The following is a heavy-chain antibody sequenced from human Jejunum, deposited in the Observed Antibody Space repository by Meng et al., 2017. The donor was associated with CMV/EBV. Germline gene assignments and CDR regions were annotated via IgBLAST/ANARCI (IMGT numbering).Heavy chain of an antibody. CDR2: TYYRSKWFN. CDR3: ARGTWGFLDS. D-gene: IGHD7-27*01. Sequence: ISGNGVSSNSAGWHWIRQSPSRGLEWLGRTYYRSKWFNDYAGSVKSRITINPDTSRNQFSLQLNSVTPEDTAVYYCARGTWGFLDSWGQGPLVTVSS. V-gene: IGHV6-1*01. CDR1: GNGVSSNSAG. J-gene: IGHJ4*02.